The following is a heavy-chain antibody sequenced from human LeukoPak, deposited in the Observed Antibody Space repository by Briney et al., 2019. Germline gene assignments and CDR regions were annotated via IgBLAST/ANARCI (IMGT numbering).Heavy chain of an antibody. J-gene: IGHJ4*02. D-gene: IGHD3-22*01. CDR2: ISGSGTNT. CDR1: GFTFSSYA. CDR3: AAPYSGYSPPFDY. Sequence: GGSLRLSCAASGFTFSSYAMSWVRQAPGKGLEWVSVISGSGTNTYYADSVKGRFTISRDNSKNTLYLQMNSLRAEDTAVYYCAAPYSGYSPPFDYWGQGTLVTVSS. V-gene: IGHV3-23*01.